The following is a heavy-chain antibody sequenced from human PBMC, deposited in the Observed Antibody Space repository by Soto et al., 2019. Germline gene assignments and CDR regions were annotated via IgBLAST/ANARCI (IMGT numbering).Heavy chain of an antibody. Sequence: ASVKVSCKGSGYTFSNNDINWVRQAPGQGLEWMGWINAGNGNTKYSQKFQGRVTITRDTSASTAYMELSSLRSEDTAVYYCARAVAVAADFDYWGQGTLVTVPQ. J-gene: IGHJ4*02. CDR2: INAGNGNT. CDR3: ARAVAVAADFDY. CDR1: GYTFSNND. V-gene: IGHV1-3*01. D-gene: IGHD6-19*01.